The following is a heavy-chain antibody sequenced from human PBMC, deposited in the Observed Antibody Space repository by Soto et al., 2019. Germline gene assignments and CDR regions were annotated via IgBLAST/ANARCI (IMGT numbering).Heavy chain of an antibody. Sequence: GGSLRLSCAASGFTFSNYAVTWVRQAPGKGLEWVSTISGSGGSTYYADSVKGRFTISRDNSKDTLYLQMNSLRAEDTAVYYCAKDQGSSWYEIDYWGQGTLVTVSS. CDR1: GFTFSNYA. J-gene: IGHJ4*02. D-gene: IGHD6-13*01. V-gene: IGHV3-23*01. CDR2: ISGSGGST. CDR3: AKDQGSSWYEIDY.